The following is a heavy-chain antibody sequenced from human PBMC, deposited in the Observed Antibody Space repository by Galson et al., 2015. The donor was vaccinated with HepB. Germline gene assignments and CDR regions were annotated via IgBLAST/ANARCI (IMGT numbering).Heavy chain of an antibody. CDR3: AREARIDYSTFGYYGMDV. J-gene: IGHJ6*02. CDR2: INPKTGGT. CDR1: GYNFTDYY. D-gene: IGHD6-13*01. V-gene: IGHV1-2*06. Sequence: SVKVSCKGSGYNFTDYYIHWVRQAPGQGLEWMGRINPKTGGTNYAQQSQGRVTVTRDRSISTVYLDLNSLRSDDTAVYYCAREARIDYSTFGYYGMDVWGQGTTVIVSS.